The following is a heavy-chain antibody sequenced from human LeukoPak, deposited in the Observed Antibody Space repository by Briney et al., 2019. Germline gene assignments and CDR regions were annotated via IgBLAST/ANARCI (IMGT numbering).Heavy chain of an antibody. D-gene: IGHD5-24*01. CDR1: GYTCTNYA. CDR2: INTNTGNP. J-gene: IGHJ3*02. CDR3: ARVARGGWHDAFDI. Sequence: ASVKVSCKASGYTCTNYAMNWVRQAPGQGLEWMGWINTNTGNPTYAQGFTGRFVFSLDTSVSTAYLQISSLKAEDTAVYYCARVARGGWHDAFDIWGQGTMVTVSS. V-gene: IGHV7-4-1*02.